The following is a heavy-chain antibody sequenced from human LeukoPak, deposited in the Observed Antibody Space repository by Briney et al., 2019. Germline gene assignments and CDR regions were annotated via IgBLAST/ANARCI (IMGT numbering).Heavy chain of an antibody. CDR3: ARERSGYYDSKPGY. D-gene: IGHD3-22*01. V-gene: IGHV3-48*01. CDR1: GFTFSSYS. Sequence: GGSLRLSCAASGFTFSSYSMNWVRQAPGKGLEWVSYISSSSSTIYYADSVKGRFTISRDNAKNSLYLQMNSLRAEDTAVYYCARERSGYYDSKPGYWGQGTLVTVSS. CDR2: ISSSSSTI. J-gene: IGHJ4*02.